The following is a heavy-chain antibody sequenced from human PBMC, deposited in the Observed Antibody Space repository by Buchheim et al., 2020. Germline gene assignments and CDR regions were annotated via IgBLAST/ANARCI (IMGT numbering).Heavy chain of an antibody. CDR1: GFTFSDYY. Sequence: QVQLVESGGGLVKPGGSLRLSCAASGFTFSDYYMSWIRQAPGQGLEWVSYISSSGTTIYYPDSVKGRFTISRDSPQNSLSLQMNSLRAEDTAVYYCASSSSSQVFDLWGRGTL. J-gene: IGHJ2*01. CDR2: ISSSGTTI. D-gene: IGHD6-13*01. V-gene: IGHV3-11*01. CDR3: ASSSSSQVFDL.